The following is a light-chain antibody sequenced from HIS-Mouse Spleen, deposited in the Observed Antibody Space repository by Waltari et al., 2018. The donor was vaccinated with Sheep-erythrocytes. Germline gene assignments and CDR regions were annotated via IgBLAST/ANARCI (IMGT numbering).Light chain of an antibody. CDR3: CSYAGSYNHV. CDR2: DVR. CDR1: SRDVGGYNY. V-gene: IGLV2-11*01. J-gene: IGLJ1*01. Sequence: QSALTQPRSVSGSPGQSVTISCTGTSRDVGGYNYVSWYQQHPGKAPKRMIYDVRKRPSGVPDRFSGSKSGNTASLTISGLQAEDEADYYCCSYAGSYNHVFATGTKVTVL.